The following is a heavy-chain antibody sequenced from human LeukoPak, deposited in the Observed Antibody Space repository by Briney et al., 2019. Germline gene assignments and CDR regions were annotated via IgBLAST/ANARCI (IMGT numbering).Heavy chain of an antibody. D-gene: IGHD6-19*01. CDR3: AKTLSSGWSGKYYFDY. CDR2: LSGSGGNT. V-gene: IGHV3-23*01. J-gene: IGHJ4*02. Sequence: GGSLRLSCAASGFTFSTSAMSWVRQAPGKGLEWVSALSGSGGNTYYADSVKGRFTIYRDNSKSRLSLQMNSLRAEDTAVYYCAKTLSSGWSGKYYFDYWGQGTLISAFS. CDR1: GFTFSTSA.